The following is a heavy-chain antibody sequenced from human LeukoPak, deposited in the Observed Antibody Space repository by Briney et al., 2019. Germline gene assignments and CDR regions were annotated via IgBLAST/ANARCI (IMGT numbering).Heavy chain of an antibody. D-gene: IGHD3-9*01. CDR3: ARVLANYDILTGYSH. J-gene: IGHJ4*02. Sequence: ASVKVSCKASGYTFTSYDINWVRQATGQGLEWMGWMNPNSGNTGYAQKFQGRVTMTRNTSISTAYMELSSLRSEDTAVYYCARVLANYDILTGYSHWGQGTLVTVSS. CDR1: GYTFTSYD. CDR2: MNPNSGNT. V-gene: IGHV1-8*01.